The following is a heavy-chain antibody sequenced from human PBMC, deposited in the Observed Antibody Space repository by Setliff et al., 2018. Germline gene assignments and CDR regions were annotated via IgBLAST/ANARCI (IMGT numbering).Heavy chain of an antibody. CDR3: ARSPANGGHDAFDI. J-gene: IGHJ3*02. CDR1: GFSFRTFS. CDR2: ISPDSIHI. Sequence: PGVSLRLSCAASGFSFRTFSMHWVRQAPGKGLEWVSSISPDSIHIYYADSVKGRFTISRDNARDSLYLHMNSLGAEDTAVYYCARSPANGGHDAFDIWGQGTMVTVSS. V-gene: IGHV3-21*01. D-gene: IGHD6-25*01.